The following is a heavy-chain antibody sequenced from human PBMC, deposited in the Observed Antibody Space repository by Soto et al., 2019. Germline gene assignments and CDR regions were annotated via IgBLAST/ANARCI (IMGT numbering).Heavy chain of an antibody. V-gene: IGHV3-7*05. D-gene: IGHD3-3*01. CDR1: GFTFSSYW. J-gene: IGHJ5*02. CDR3: ARDRSPYDFWSGYQPLDP. CDR2: IKQDGSEK. Sequence: EVQLVESGGGLVQPGGSLRLSCAASGFTFSSYWMSWVRQAPGKGLEWVANIKQDGSEKYYVDSVKGRFTISRDNAKNSLYLQMNSLRAEDTAVYYCARDRSPYDFWSGYQPLDPWCQGTLVTVSS.